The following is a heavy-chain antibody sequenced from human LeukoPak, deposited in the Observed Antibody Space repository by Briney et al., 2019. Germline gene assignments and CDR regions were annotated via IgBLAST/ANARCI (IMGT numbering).Heavy chain of an antibody. CDR1: GDSISSYY. J-gene: IGHJ4*02. Sequence: SETLSLTCTVSGDSISSYYWTWIRQPPGKGLEWIGYMFYSGSSNYNPSLRSRVPISVDTSKNQISLKLSSVTAADTAVYYCARFNRNSSGWIDYWGQGTLVTVSS. D-gene: IGHD6-19*01. CDR2: MFYSGSS. CDR3: ARFNRNSSGWIDY. V-gene: IGHV4-59*01.